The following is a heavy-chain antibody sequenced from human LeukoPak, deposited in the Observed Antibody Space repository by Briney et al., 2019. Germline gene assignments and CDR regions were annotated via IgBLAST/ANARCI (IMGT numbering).Heavy chain of an antibody. D-gene: IGHD3-3*01. V-gene: IGHV3-23*01. CDR3: AKQIFGVVIGPAFDY. CDR2: VSGSNPRT. Sequence: PGGSLRLSCAASGFTLSSYAMSWVRQAPGKGLEWVSAVSGSNPRTYYADSAKDRSTISRDNSKTLLYLKMNSLRAEDTAVYYCAKQIFGVVIGPAFDYWGQGILVTVSS. CDR1: GFTLSSYA. J-gene: IGHJ4*02.